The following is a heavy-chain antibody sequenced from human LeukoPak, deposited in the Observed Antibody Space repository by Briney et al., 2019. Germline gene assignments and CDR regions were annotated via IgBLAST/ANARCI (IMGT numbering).Heavy chain of an antibody. D-gene: IGHD5-18*01. CDR2: IRSKANSYAT. CDR3: TKTGDTAIATGTLDP. J-gene: IGHJ5*02. Sequence: GGSLRLSCAASGFNFSGSAMQGVRQASGKGVEWVGRIRSKANSYATAYAASVKGRFTISRDDSKNTAYLQMNSLKTEDTAVYYCTKTGDTAIATGTLDPWGQGTLVTVSS. CDR1: GFNFSGSA. V-gene: IGHV3-73*01.